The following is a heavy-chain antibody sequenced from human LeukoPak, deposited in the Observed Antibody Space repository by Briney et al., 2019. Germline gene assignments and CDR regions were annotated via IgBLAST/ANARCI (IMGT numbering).Heavy chain of an antibody. V-gene: IGHV3-74*01. CDR3: AKDSKIVGATFRSYHFMDV. D-gene: IGHD1-26*01. CDR2: INSDGTST. J-gene: IGHJ6*03. Sequence: GGSLRLSCAASGFTFNTYWMHWVRQTPGKGLVWVSRINSDGTSTTYADSVKGRFTISRDNSKNTLYLQMNSLRVEDTAVYYCAKDSKIVGATFRSYHFMDVWGKGTAVTVSS. CDR1: GFTFNTYW.